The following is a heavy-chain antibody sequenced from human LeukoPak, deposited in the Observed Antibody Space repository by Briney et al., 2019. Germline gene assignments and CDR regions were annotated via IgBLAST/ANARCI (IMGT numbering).Heavy chain of an antibody. J-gene: IGHJ5*02. D-gene: IGHD3-3*01. Sequence: GGSLRLSCAASGFTISEYAMSWVRQGPGKELEWVSAIRGSGGSTYYADSVKGRFTISRDNSKNTLYLQMNSLRAEDTAVYYCVKDELGVAIFNRWGQGTLVTVSS. CDR2: IRGSGGST. CDR1: GFTISEYA. CDR3: VKDELGVAIFNR. V-gene: IGHV3-23*01.